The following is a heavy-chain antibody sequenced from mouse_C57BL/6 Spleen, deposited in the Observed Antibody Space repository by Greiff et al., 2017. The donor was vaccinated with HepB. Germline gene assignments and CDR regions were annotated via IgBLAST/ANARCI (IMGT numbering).Heavy chain of an antibody. CDR1: GYTFTDYY. CDR2: INPNNGGT. Sequence: VQLQQSGPELVKPGASVKISCKASGYTFTDYYMNWVKQSHGKSLEWIGDINPNNGGTSYNQKFKGKATLTVDKSSSTAYMELSSLTSEDSAVYYCAREGYYGSSSFDVWGTGTTVTVSS. J-gene: IGHJ1*03. CDR3: AREGYYGSSSFDV. V-gene: IGHV1-26*01. D-gene: IGHD1-1*01.